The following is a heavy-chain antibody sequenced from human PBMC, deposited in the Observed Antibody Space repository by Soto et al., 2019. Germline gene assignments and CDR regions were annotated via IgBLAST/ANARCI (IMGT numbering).Heavy chain of an antibody. Sequence: GASVKVSCKASGYTFTSYYMHWVRQAPGQGLEWMGGIIPIFGTANYAQKFQGRVTITADKSTSTAYMELSSLRSEDTAVYYCASYYYDSSGLWAPFDYWGQGTLVTVSS. V-gene: IGHV1-69*06. D-gene: IGHD3-22*01. J-gene: IGHJ4*02. CDR1: GYTFTSYY. CDR3: ASYYYDSSGLWAPFDY. CDR2: IIPIFGTA.